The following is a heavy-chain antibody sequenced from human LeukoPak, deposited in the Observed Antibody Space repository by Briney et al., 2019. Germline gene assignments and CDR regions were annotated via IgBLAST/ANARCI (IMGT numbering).Heavy chain of an antibody. J-gene: IGHJ4*02. Sequence: PGGSLRLSCAASGFTFSSYGMHWVRQAPGKGLEWVAFIRYDGSNKYYADSVKGRFTISRDNSKNTLYLQMNSLRAEDTAVYYCANHCSGGSCYNADYWGQGTLVTVSS. CDR2: IRYDGSNK. CDR1: GFTFSSYG. CDR3: ANHCSGGSCYNADY. D-gene: IGHD2-15*01. V-gene: IGHV3-30*02.